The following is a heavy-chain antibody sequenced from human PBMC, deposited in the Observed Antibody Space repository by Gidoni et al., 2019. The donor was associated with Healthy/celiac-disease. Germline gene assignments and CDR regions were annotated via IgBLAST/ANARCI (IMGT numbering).Heavy chain of an antibody. D-gene: IGHD3-3*01. V-gene: IGHV4-59*01. J-gene: IGHJ4*02. Sequence: QVQLQESGPGLVKPSETLSLTCTVSGGSISSYYWSWIRHPPGNGLEWIGYIYYSGITNYNPSRKSRVTISVDTSKNQFSLKLSSVTAADTAVYYCARVKGNYDFWSGYYAYYFDYWGQGTLVTVSS. CDR1: GGSISSYY. CDR2: IYYSGIT. CDR3: ARVKGNYDFWSGYYAYYFDY.